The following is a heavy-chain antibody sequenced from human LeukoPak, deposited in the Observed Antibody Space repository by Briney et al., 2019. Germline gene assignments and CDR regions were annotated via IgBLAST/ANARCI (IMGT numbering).Heavy chain of an antibody. CDR1: GFTFSSYA. CDR3: AKEKEMATITSLDY. CDR2: ISDSGGST. D-gene: IGHD5-24*01. Sequence: GGSLRLSCAASGFTFSSYAMSGVRQAPGKGLEWVSAISDSGGSTYYADSVKGRFTISRDNSKNTLYLQMNSLRAEDTAVYYCAKEKEMATITSLDYWGQGTLVTVSS. J-gene: IGHJ4*02. V-gene: IGHV3-23*01.